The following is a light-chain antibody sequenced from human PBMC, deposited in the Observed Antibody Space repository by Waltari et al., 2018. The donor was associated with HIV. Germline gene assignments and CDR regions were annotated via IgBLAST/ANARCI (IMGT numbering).Light chain of an antibody. CDR1: SHDVADYTH. J-gene: IGLJ1*01. CDR2: AVT. V-gene: IGLV2-14*03. CDR3: ASYRYSSRTYV. Sequence: QSALTLPAPVPGPPGQSIKISCLGTSHDVADYTHVSWYQQHPAKAPRLIMSAVTNRRSGVSTRFSGSKSGNTASLAISGLQAEDEAIYYCASYRYSSRTYVFGTGTTVTV.